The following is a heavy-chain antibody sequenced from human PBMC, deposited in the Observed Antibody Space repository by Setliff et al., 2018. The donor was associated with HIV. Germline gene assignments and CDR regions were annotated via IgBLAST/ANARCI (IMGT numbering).Heavy chain of an antibody. D-gene: IGHD6-13*01. CDR2: IYTSGTP. J-gene: IGHJ3*02. V-gene: IGHV4-4*07. CDR1: GDSISSYY. CDR3: ARRSSWYGDAFDI. Sequence: SETLSLTCTVSGDSISSYYWSWIRQPAGKGLEWIGRIYTSGTPNYNPSLKRRVTMSVDTSKNQFSLKLSSVTAADTAVYYCARRSSWYGDAFDIWGQGTMVTVS.